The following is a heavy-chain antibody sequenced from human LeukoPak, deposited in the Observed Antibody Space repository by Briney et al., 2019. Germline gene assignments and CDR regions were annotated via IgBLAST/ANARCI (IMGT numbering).Heavy chain of an antibody. J-gene: IGHJ6*03. CDR3: AKKDYYYMDV. V-gene: IGHV4-39*07. CDR2: IFYSGST. CDR1: GGSISTSNYY. Sequence: SETLSLTCTVSGGSISTSNYYWGWIRQPPGKGLEWIGNIFYSGSTYYGPSLKSRVTISVDKPKNQLSLKLRSVTAADTAVYYCAKKDYYYMDVWGKGTTVTVSS.